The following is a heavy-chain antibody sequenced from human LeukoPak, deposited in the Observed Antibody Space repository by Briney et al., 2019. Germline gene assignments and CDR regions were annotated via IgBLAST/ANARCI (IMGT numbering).Heavy chain of an antibody. Sequence: GGSLRLSYAASGFTFSNAWMSWVRQAPGKGLEWVGRIKSKTDGGTTDYAAPVKVRFTISRDESKNTLYLQMNSLKTEDTAVYYCTTVESGYCSGGSCYNDVFDIWGQGTMVTVSS. CDR2: IKSKTDGGTT. V-gene: IGHV3-15*01. CDR1: GFTFSNAW. CDR3: TTVESGYCSGGSCYNDVFDI. D-gene: IGHD2-15*01. J-gene: IGHJ3*02.